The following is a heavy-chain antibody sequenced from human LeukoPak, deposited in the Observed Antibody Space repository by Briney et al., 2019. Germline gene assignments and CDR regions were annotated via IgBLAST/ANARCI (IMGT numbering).Heavy chain of an antibody. CDR2: ISWNSGSI. Sequence: GRSLRLSCAASGFTFDDYAMHWVRQAPGKGLEWVSGISWNSGSIGYADSVKGRFTISRDNAKNSLYLQMNSLRAEDTAVYYCARDFSGPTGFDYWGQGTLVTVSS. V-gene: IGHV3-9*01. J-gene: IGHJ4*02. CDR3: ARDFSGPTGFDY. CDR1: GFTFDDYA. D-gene: IGHD7-27*01.